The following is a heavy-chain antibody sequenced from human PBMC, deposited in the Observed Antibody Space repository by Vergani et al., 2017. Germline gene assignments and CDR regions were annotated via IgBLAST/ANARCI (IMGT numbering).Heavy chain of an antibody. D-gene: IGHD4-17*01. V-gene: IGHV3-30-3*01. CDR1: GIPFRSSA. J-gene: IGHJ4*02. CDR3: ARGASGEYVSSSDY. CDR2: ISSEGSKK. Sequence: QVQLVESGGGVVQPGRSLRLFCAASGIPFRSSAMHWVRQAPGKGLEWVAVISSEGSKKYYADSVKGRFTISRDNSKNTLYLRMDSLRAGDTAVYYCARGASGEYVSSSDYWSQGTPVTVSS.